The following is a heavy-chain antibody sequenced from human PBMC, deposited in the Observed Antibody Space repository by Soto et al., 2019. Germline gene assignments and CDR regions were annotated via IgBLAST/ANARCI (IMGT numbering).Heavy chain of an antibody. CDR1: GGSISSSSYY. Sequence: SETLSLTCTVSGGSISSSSYYWGWIRQPPGKGLEWIGSIYYSGSTYYNPSLKSRVTISVDTSKNQFSLKLSSVTAADTAVYYCASPLLWFGELSWFDPWGQGTLVTVSS. V-gene: IGHV4-39*01. J-gene: IGHJ5*02. CDR2: IYYSGST. CDR3: ASPLLWFGELSWFDP. D-gene: IGHD3-10*01.